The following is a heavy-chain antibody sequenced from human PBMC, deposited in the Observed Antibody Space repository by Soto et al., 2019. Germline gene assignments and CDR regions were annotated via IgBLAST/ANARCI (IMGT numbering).Heavy chain of an antibody. D-gene: IGHD2-15*01. CDR3: AIGGGLYCSGGSCYPYYYYGMDV. J-gene: IGHJ6*02. Sequence: QVQLVESGGGVVQPGRSLRLSCAASGFTFSSYGMHWVRQAPGKGLEWVAVIWYDGSNKYYADSVKGRFTISRDNSKNTLYLQMTSLRAEDTAVYYCAIGGGLYCSGGSCYPYYYYGMDVWGQGTTVTVSS. CDR1: GFTFSSYG. CDR2: IWYDGSNK. V-gene: IGHV3-33*01.